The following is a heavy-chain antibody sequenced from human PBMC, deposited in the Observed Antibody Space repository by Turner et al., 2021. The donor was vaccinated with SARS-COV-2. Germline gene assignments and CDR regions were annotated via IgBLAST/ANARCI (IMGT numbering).Heavy chain of an antibody. J-gene: IGHJ5*02. V-gene: IGHV3-30*18. CDR1: GFTFSSYG. CDR3: AKDLGQLDWFDP. D-gene: IGHD6-13*01. Sequence: GQLVESGGGVVQPGRSLRLSCAASGFTFSSYGMHWVRHAPGKGLEWVAVISYDGSNKYYADSVKGRFTISRDNSKNTLYLQMNSLRAEDTAVYYCAKDLGQLDWFDPWGQGTLVTVSS. CDR2: ISYDGSNK.